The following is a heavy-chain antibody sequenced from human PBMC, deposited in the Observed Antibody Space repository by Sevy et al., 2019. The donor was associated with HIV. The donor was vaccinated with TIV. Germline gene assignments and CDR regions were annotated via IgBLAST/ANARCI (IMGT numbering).Heavy chain of an antibody. CDR1: GLTFSHYG. CDR2: IQYDGNNK. J-gene: IGHJ4*02. V-gene: IGHV3-30*02. Sequence: GGSLRLSCAASGLTFSHYGMHWVRQAPGKGLEWVTVIQYDGNNKYYADSVKGRFTISRDNSKNMFFLQMNDLRAEDTALYYCSKNTAAAGVGGFDYWGQRALVTVSS. CDR3: SKNTAAAGVGGFDY. D-gene: IGHD6-13*01.